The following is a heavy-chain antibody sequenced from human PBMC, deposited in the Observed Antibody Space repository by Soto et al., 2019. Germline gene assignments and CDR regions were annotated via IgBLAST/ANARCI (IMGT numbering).Heavy chain of an antibody. CDR2: INPNSGGT. J-gene: IGHJ5*02. V-gene: IGHV1-2*02. CDR1: GYTFTGYY. D-gene: IGHD2-2*02. Sequence: ASVKVSCKASGYTFTGYYMHWVRQAPGQGLEWMGWINPNSGGTNYAQKFQGRVTMTRDTSISTAYMELSRLRAEDTAVYYCAKDFGGGYQLLYGWFDPWGQGTLVTVSS. CDR3: AKDFGGGYQLLYGWFDP.